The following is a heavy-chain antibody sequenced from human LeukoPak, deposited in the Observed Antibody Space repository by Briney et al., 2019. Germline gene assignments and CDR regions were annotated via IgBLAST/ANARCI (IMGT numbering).Heavy chain of an antibody. Sequence: ASVKVSCKPSGYTFTRYYMHWVRQAPGQGLEWMGWINPNSGGTNYPQNFQGRVTMSRDTSISTAYMELSRLRSDDTAVYYCASGATVTSYYFAYWGQGTLVTVSS. V-gene: IGHV1-2*02. J-gene: IGHJ4*02. CDR1: GYTFTRYY. D-gene: IGHD4-17*01. CDR2: INPNSGGT. CDR3: ASGATVTSYYFAY.